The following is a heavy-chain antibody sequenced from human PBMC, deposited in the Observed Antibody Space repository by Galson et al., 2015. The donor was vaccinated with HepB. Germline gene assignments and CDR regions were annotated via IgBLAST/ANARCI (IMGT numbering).Heavy chain of an antibody. D-gene: IGHD1-1*01. Sequence: SVKVSCKASGYTFTGYYMHWVRQAPGQGLEWMGRINPNSGGTNYAQKFQGRVTMTRDTSISTAYMELSRLRSDDTAVYYCARNWNDDPNRAQSPPDDAFDIWGQGTMVTVSS. J-gene: IGHJ3*02. CDR1: GYTFTGYY. CDR3: ARNWNDDPNRAQSPPDDAFDI. V-gene: IGHV1-2*06. CDR2: INPNSGGT.